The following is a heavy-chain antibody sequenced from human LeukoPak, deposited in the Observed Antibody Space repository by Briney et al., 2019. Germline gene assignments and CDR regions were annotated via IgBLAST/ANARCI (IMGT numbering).Heavy chain of an antibody. V-gene: IGHV3-66*01. CDR3: ARAGSGSYKDDAFDI. J-gene: IGHJ3*02. D-gene: IGHD3-10*01. Sequence: GSLRLSCAASGFTVSSNYMSWVRQAPGKGLEWVSVIYSGGSTYYADSVKGRFTISRDNSKNTLYLQMNSLRAEDTAVYYCARAGSGSYKDDAFDIWGQGTMVTVSS. CDR1: GFTVSSNY. CDR2: IYSGGST.